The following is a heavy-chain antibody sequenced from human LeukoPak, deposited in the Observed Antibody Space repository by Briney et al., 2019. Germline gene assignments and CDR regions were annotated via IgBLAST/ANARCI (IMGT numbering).Heavy chain of an antibody. V-gene: IGHV4-59*01. CDR2: IYYSGST. Sequence: KPSETLSLTCTVSGGSISSYYWSWIRQPPGKGLEWIGYIYYSGSTNYNPSLKSRVTISVDTSKNQFSLKLSSVTAADTAVYHCARDTRIAARPSWYFDLWGRGTLVTVSS. CDR1: GGSISSYY. J-gene: IGHJ2*01. D-gene: IGHD6-6*01. CDR3: ARDTRIAARPSWYFDL.